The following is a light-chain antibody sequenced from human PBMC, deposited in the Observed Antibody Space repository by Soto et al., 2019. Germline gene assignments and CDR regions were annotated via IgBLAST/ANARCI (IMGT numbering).Light chain of an antibody. V-gene: IGKV3-20*01. Sequence: EVVLTQSPDTLSLSPGERATLSCRASQTISSIYLAWYQQKPGQAPRLLIYGASSRATGIPDRFSGSGSETDFTLTISRLEPEDFAVYYCQQYDNSPITFGQGTRLEIK. CDR1: QTISSIY. CDR3: QQYDNSPIT. CDR2: GAS. J-gene: IGKJ5*01.